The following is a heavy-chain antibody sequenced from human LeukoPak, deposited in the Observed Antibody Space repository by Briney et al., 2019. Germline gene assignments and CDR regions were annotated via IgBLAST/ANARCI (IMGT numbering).Heavy chain of an antibody. V-gene: IGHV4-59*01. J-gene: IGHJ6*02. CDR2: IYYSGST. D-gene: IGHD6-19*01. CDR1: GGSISSYY. Sequence: KTSETLSLTCTVSGGSISSYYWSWIRKPPGKGLEWIGYIYYSGSTNYNPSLKSRVTISVDTSKNQFSLKLSSVTAADTAVYYCARDRIAVAGWDYYYYGMDVWGQGTTVTVSS. CDR3: ARDRIAVAGWDYYYYGMDV.